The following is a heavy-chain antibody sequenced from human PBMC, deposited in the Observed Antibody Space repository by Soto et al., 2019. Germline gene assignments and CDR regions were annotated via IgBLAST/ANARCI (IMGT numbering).Heavy chain of an antibody. V-gene: IGHV1-2*04. CDR1: GYTFTGYY. CDR3: ARARYCSSTSCYGHYYYGMDV. Sequence: QVQLVQSGAEVKKPGASVKVSCKASGYTFTGYYMHWVRQAPGQGLEWMGWINPNSGGTNYAQKFQGWVTMTRDTSSSTACMGLSRLRSDDTAVYYCARARYCSSTSCYGHYYYGMDVWGQGTTVTVSS. CDR2: INPNSGGT. J-gene: IGHJ6*02. D-gene: IGHD2-2*01.